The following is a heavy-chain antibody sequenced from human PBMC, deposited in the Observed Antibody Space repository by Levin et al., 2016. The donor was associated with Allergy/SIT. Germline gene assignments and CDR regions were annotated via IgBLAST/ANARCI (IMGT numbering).Heavy chain of an antibody. CDR3: ARAPWLATSYYYYYGMDV. J-gene: IGHJ6*02. V-gene: IGHV4-34*01. CDR1: GGSFSGYY. CDR2: INHSGST. Sequence: SETLSLTCAVYGGSFSGYYWSWIRQPPGKGLEWIGEINHSGSTNYNPSLKSRVTISVDTSKNQFSLKLSSVTAADTAVYYCARAPWLATSYYYYYGMDVWGQGTTVTVSS. D-gene: IGHD6-19*01.